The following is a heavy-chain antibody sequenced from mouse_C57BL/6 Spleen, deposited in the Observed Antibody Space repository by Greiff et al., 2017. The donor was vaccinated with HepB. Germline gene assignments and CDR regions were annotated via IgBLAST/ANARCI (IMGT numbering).Heavy chain of an antibody. J-gene: IGHJ2*01. CDR3: ARSTYYSNYDY. CDR2: INPNNGGT. V-gene: IGHV1-26*01. Sequence: EVQLQQSGPELVKPGASVKISCKASGYTFTDYYMNWVKQSHGKSLEWIGDINPNNGGTSYNQKFKGKATLTVDKSSSTAYMELRSLTSEDSAVYYWARSTYYSNYDYWGQGTTLTVSS. D-gene: IGHD2-5*01. CDR1: GYTFTDYY.